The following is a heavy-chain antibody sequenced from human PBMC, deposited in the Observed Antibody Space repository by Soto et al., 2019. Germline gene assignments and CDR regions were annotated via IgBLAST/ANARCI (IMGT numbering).Heavy chain of an antibody. D-gene: IGHD3-9*01. Sequence: SETLSLTCAVYVGSFSGYYWSWIRQPPGKGLEWIGEINHSGSTNYNPSLKSRVTISVDTSKNQFSLKLSSVTAADAAVYYCAGDAIWTGPGWFDPWGQGTLVTVSS. J-gene: IGHJ5*02. CDR3: AGDAIWTGPGWFDP. CDR1: VGSFSGYY. CDR2: INHSGST. V-gene: IGHV4-34*01.